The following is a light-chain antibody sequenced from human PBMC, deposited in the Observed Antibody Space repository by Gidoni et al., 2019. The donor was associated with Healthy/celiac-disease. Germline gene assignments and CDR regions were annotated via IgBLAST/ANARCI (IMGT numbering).Light chain of an antibody. Sequence: IQMTQSPSSLSASVGDRVTITCRASQSISSYLNWYQQKPGKAPKLLIYAASSLQSGVPSRFSGSGSGTDFTLTISSLQPEDFATYYCQQSDSTPVLTFGGGTKVEIK. CDR3: QQSDSTPVLT. V-gene: IGKV1-39*01. CDR1: QSISSY. J-gene: IGKJ4*01. CDR2: AAS.